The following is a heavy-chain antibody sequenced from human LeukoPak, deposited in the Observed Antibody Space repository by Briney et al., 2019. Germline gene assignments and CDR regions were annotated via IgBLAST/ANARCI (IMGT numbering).Heavy chain of an antibody. J-gene: IGHJ6*04. V-gene: IGHV4-34*01. CDR2: IDHSGST. Sequence: SETLSLTCAVYGGSFSGYYWSWIRHPPGRGLEWIAEIDHSGSTHYNPSLKSRVIISVDMSQYQVSLRLNSLTAADTAVYYCARGYTYYGSGSPPGDVWGNGTSVIVSS. D-gene: IGHD3-10*01. CDR3: ARGYTYYGSGSPPGDV. CDR1: GGSFSGYY.